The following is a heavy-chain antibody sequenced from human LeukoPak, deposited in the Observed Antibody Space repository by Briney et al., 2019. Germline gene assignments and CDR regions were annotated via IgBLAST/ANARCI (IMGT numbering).Heavy chain of an antibody. J-gene: IGHJ6*03. CDR3: ARRVATLDYYYYMDV. V-gene: IGHV3-20*04. CDR2: INWNGDTT. D-gene: IGHD5-12*01. Sequence: GGSLRLSCVASGFTFDDYGMSWVRQAPGKGLEWGSGINWNGDTTGYADSVKGRFTISRDNSKNSLYLQMNRLRAEDTALYYCARRVATLDYYYYMDVWGKGTTVTVSS. CDR1: GFTFDDYG.